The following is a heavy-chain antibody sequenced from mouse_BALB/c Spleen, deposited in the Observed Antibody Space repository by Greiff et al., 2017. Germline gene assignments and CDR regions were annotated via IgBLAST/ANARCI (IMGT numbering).Heavy chain of an antibody. CDR1: GYTFTSYV. V-gene: IGHV1-14*01. CDR3: ARDHCGSSYGWFAD. J-gene: IGHJ3*01. CDR2: INPYNDGT. Sequence: EVQLQQSGPELVKPGASVKMSCKASGYTFTSYVMHWVKQKPGQGLEWIGYINPYNDGTKYNEKFKGKATLTSDKSSSTAYMELSSLTSEDSAVYYCARDHCGSSYGWFADWGRGTLVTVSA. D-gene: IGHD1-1*01.